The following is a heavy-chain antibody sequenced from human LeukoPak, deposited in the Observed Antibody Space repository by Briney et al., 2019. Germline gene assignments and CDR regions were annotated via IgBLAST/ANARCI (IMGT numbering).Heavy chain of an antibody. J-gene: IGHJ5*02. CDR1: GDSISSYS. Sequence: SSETLSLTCTVSGDSISSYSWSWIRQPPGKGLEWIGSIYHSGSTNYNPSLKSRVTTSVDTSKNHFSLKLTSVTAADTAIYYCARVKGWQFDTWGQGTLVTVSS. CDR2: IYHSGST. D-gene: IGHD5-24*01. V-gene: IGHV4-59*01. CDR3: ARVKGWQFDT.